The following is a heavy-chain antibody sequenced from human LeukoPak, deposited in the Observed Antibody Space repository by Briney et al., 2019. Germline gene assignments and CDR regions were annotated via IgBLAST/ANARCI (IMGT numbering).Heavy chain of an antibody. CDR3: AKDVSRGSCYDY. Sequence: PGGSLRLSCAASGFTFSSYGMHWVRQAPGKGLEWVAFIRYDGSNKYYADSVKGRFTIPRDNSKNTLYLQMNSPRAEDTAVYYCAKDVSRGSCYDYWGQGTLVTVSS. V-gene: IGHV3-30*02. CDR2: IRYDGSNK. CDR1: GFTFSSYG. J-gene: IGHJ4*02. D-gene: IGHD2-15*01.